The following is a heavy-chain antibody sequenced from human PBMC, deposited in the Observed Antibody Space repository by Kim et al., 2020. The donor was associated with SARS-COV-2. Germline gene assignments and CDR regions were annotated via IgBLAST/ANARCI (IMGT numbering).Heavy chain of an antibody. CDR2: IYWDDDK. D-gene: IGHD3-10*01. Sequence: SGPTLVNPTQTLTLTCTFSGFSLSTSGVGVGWIRQPPGKALEWLALIYWDDDKRYSRSLKSRLTITKDTSKNQVVLTMTNMDPVDTATYYCAHSAETGPSGLDFYYYYYYGMDVLGQGTTVTVSS. J-gene: IGHJ6*02. CDR3: AHSAETGPSGLDFYYYYYYGMDV. CDR1: GFSLSTSGVG. V-gene: IGHV2-5*02.